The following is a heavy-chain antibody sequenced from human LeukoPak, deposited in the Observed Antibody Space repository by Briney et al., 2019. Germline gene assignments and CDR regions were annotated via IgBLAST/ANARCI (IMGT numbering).Heavy chain of an antibody. D-gene: IGHD6-19*01. Sequence: GGSLRLSCAASGFTVSSNYMSWVRQAPGKGLEWVSAISDSGGSRYYADSVKGRFTISRDNSKNTLFLQMNSLRAEDTAVYYCVKDARRTSGWYFFDYWGQGTRVTVSS. CDR3: VKDARRTSGWYFFDY. CDR2: ISDSGGSR. V-gene: IGHV3-23*01. CDR1: GFTVSSNY. J-gene: IGHJ4*02.